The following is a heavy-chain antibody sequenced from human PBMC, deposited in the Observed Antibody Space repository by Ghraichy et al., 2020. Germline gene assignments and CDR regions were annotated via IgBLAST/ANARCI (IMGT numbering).Heavy chain of an antibody. CDR2: IYSGGIT. V-gene: IGHV3-53*01. CDR3: ASPPAVGTSLDY. D-gene: IGHD6-13*01. J-gene: IGHJ4*02. Sequence: LSLTCAASGFTVSSNYMSWVRQAPGKGLEWVSVIYSGGITYYADSVKGRFTISRDNSKNTLYLQMNSLRAEDTAVYYCASPPAVGTSLDYWGQGTLVTVSS. CDR1: GFTVSSNY.